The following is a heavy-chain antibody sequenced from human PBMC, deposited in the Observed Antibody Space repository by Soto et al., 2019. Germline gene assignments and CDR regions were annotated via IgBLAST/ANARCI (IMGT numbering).Heavy chain of an antibody. CDR1: GFTFSSYG. Sequence: GGSLRLSCAASGFTFSSYGMHWVRQAPGKGLEWVAVISYDGSKKYYADSVKGRFTISRDNSKNTLYLQMNSLRAEDTAVYYCAKDFAYNWNYVAIDNWGQGTLVTVSS. CDR3: AKDFAYNWNYVAIDN. D-gene: IGHD1-7*01. J-gene: IGHJ4*02. V-gene: IGHV3-30*18. CDR2: ISYDGSKK.